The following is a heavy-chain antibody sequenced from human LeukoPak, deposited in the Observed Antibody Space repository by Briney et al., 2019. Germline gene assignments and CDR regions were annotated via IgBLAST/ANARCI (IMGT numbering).Heavy chain of an antibody. D-gene: IGHD6-13*01. CDR1: GFIFSDYY. CDR3: VRGPIIAASGTQFDP. J-gene: IGHJ5*02. CDR2: ISADGTTL. V-gene: IGHV3-11*01. Sequence: GGSLRLSCAASGFIFSDYYMSWIRQAPGKGLEWLSYISADGTTLYYTDSVKGRFTSSRDNAKNSLYLHMNSLIDEDTAVYYCVRGPIIAASGTQFDPWGQGILVTVSS.